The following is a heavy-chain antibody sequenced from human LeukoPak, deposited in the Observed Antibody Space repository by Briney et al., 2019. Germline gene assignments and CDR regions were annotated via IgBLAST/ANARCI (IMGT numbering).Heavy chain of an antibody. CDR2: IIPILGIA. V-gene: IGHV1-69*04. CDR1: GGTFSSYA. D-gene: IGHD2-15*01. J-gene: IGHJ4*02. CDR3: ARGVYGGNVGYFDY. Sequence: ASVKVSCKASGGTFSSYAISWVRQAPGQGLEWMGRIIPILGIANYAQKFQGRVTITADKSTSTAYMELSSLRSEDTAVYYCARGVYGGNVGYFDYWGQGTLVTVSS.